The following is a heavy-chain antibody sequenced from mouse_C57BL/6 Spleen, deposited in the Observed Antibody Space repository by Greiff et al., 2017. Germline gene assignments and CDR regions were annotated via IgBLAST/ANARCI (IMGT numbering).Heavy chain of an antibody. J-gene: IGHJ4*01. V-gene: IGHV5-17*01. CDR1: GFTFSDYG. CDR3: ARTVKDAMDY. D-gene: IGHD1-1*01. Sequence: EVMLVESGGGLVKPGGSLKLSCAASGFTFSDYGMHWVRQAPEKGLEWVAYISSGSSTIYYADTVKGRFTISRDNAKNTLFLQMTSLRSEDTAMYYCARTVKDAMDYWGQGTSVTVSS. CDR2: ISSGSSTI.